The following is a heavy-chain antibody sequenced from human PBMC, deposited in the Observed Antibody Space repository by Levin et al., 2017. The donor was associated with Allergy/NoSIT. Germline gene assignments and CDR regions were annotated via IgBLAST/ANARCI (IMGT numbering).Heavy chain of an antibody. Sequence: GASVKVSCQGSGYSFTSYWIGWVRQMPGKGLEWMGIIYPGDSDTRYSPSFQGQVTISADKSINTAYLQWSSLKASDTAIYYCARRGTRDYYYYMDVWGKGTTVTVSS. CDR1: GYSFTSYW. J-gene: IGHJ6*03. D-gene: IGHD1-1*01. CDR3: ARRGTRDYYYYMDV. V-gene: IGHV5-51*01. CDR2: IYPGDSDT.